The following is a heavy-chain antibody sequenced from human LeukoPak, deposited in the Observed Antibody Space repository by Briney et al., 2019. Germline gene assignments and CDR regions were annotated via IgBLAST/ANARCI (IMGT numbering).Heavy chain of an antibody. Sequence: GGSLRLSCAASGLTFSGYYMGWIRQAPGKGLEWLSYISGSGTTMYYADSVKGRFTISRDNAKNSLDLQMNSLRAEDTAVYYCGRDFGLTGTKRSFDIWGQGTMVTVSS. CDR1: GLTFSGYY. J-gene: IGHJ3*02. D-gene: IGHD1-7*01. CDR3: GRDFGLTGTKRSFDI. V-gene: IGHV3-11*01. CDR2: ISGSGTTM.